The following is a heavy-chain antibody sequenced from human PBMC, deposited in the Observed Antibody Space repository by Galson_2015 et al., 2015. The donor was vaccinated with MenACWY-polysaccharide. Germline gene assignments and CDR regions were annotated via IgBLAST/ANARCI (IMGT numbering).Heavy chain of an antibody. CDR1: GYNFGSYW. CDR3: ARLNSRGYSKNLVFEN. Sequence: QSGAEVKKPGESLKISCKGSGYNFGSYWIAWVRQMPGKGLGWMGSVYPGDSDAKYSPSFQGHVTFSVDKSISTAYLQWSSLKASDSAIYYCARLNSRGYSKNLVFENWGQGSQVIVSS. J-gene: IGHJ4*02. V-gene: IGHV5-51*03. CDR2: VYPGDSDA. D-gene: IGHD5-12*01.